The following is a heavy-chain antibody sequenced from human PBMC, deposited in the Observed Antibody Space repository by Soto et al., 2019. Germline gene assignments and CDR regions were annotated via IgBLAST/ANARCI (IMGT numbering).Heavy chain of an antibody. CDR3: ARHRDITMPGHY. CDR2: INPNSGGT. D-gene: IGHD3-10*01. CDR1: GYTFTGYY. Sequence: SVKVSCKASGYTFTGYYMHWVRQAPGQGLEWMGWINPNSGGTNYAQKFQGRVTMTRDTSISTAYMELSRLRSDDTAVYYCARHRDITMPGHYWGQGTLVTVSS. J-gene: IGHJ4*02. V-gene: IGHV1-2*02.